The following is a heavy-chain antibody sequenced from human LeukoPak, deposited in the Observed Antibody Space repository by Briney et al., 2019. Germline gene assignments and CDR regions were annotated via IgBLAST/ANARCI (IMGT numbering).Heavy chain of an antibody. D-gene: IGHD6-19*01. CDR2: ISGSGGST. V-gene: IGHV3-23*01. CDR1: GLTFSSYA. J-gene: IGHJ4*02. Sequence: GGSLRLSCAASGLTFSSYAMSWVRQAPGKGLEWVSAISGSGGSTYYADSVKGRFTISRDNSKNTLYLQMNSLRAEDTAVYYCARLRSSGWYFDYWGQGTLVTVSS. CDR3: ARLRSSGWYFDY.